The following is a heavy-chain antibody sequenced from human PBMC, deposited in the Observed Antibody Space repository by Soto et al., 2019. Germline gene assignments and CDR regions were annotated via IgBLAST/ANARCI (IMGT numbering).Heavy chain of an antibody. D-gene: IGHD2-8*01. J-gene: IGHJ3*02. CDR3: ARDAGGYCTNGVCYDAFDI. CDR1: GFTFSSYS. CDR2: ISSSSSYI. V-gene: IGHV3-21*01. Sequence: EVQLVESGGGLVKPGGSLRLSCAASGFTFSSYSMNWVRQAPGKGLEWVSSISSSSSYIYYADSVKGRFTISRDNAKNSLYLQMNSLRAEDTAVYYCARDAGGYCTNGVCYDAFDIWGQGTMVTVSS.